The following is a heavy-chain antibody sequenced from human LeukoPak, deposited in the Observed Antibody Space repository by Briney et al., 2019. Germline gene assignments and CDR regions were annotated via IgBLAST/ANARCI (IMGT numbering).Heavy chain of an antibody. V-gene: IGHV4-30-4*01. Sequence: SQTLSLTCTVSGGSIGSGDYYWSWIPQPPGQGLEWIGYIYYSGSNHYNPSLKSRVTISVDTSKNQFSLKLSSVTAADTAVYYCARYDDYPRYYFSYWGQGTLLTVSS. J-gene: IGHJ4*02. CDR3: ARYDDYPRYYFSY. D-gene: IGHD4-17*01. CDR1: GGSIGSGDYY. CDR2: IYYSGSN.